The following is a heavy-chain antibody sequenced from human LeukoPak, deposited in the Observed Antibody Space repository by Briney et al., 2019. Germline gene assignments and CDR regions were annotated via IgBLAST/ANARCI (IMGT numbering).Heavy chain of an antibody. V-gene: IGHV1-8*01. D-gene: IGHD1-14*01. J-gene: IGHJ5*02. CDR3: ARGPRNDP. CDR1: GYPFTTWA. CDR2: VHPNGGNT. Sequence: ASVKVSCKTSGYPFTTWAINWVRQAAGQGLEWMGWVHPNGGNTAYAQKFQGRVTMTRDTSISTAYMELSSLTSDDSAVYFCARGPRNDPWGQGTLVTVSS.